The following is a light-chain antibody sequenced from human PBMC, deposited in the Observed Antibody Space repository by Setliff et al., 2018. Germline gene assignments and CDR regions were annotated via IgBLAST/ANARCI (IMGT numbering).Light chain of an antibody. CDR2: DVS. V-gene: IGLV2-14*01. J-gene: IGLJ1*01. CDR3: SSYTSSSTYV. Sequence: SALTQPASVSGSPGQSITISCTGTSSDVGGYNYVSWYQQHPGKAPKLMIYDVSKRPSGVSNRFSGSKSGNTASLTISGLQAEDEADYYCSSYTSSSTYVFGTGTKGNVL. CDR1: SSDVGGYNY.